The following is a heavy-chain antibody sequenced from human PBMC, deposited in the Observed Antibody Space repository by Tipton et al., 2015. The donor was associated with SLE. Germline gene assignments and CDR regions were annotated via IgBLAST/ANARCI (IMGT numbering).Heavy chain of an antibody. CDR3: AREWRITSPRFDP. D-gene: IGHD3-10*01. J-gene: IGHJ5*02. Sequence: LRLSCTVSGYSISSGYYWGWIRQPPGKGLEWIGSIYHSGSTYYNPSLKSRVTISVDTSKNQFSLKLSSVTAADTAVYYCAREWRITSPRFDPWGQGTLVTVSS. V-gene: IGHV4-38-2*02. CDR1: GYSISSGYY. CDR2: IYHSGST.